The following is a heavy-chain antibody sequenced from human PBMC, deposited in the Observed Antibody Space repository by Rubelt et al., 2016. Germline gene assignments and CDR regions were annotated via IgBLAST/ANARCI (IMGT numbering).Heavy chain of an antibody. Sequence: QVQLVQSGAEVKKPGASVKVSCKASGYTFTSYGISWVRQAPGQGLEWMGWINAYNGNTNYAQKLQGRVTMTTDTSTSTAYMELRSLRSDDTAVYYCASDADYYDSSGYYPYWGQGTLVTVSS. CDR3: ASDADYYDSSGYYPY. J-gene: IGHJ4*02. CDR2: INAYNGNT. V-gene: IGHV1-18*01. CDR1: GYTFTSYG. D-gene: IGHD3-22*01.